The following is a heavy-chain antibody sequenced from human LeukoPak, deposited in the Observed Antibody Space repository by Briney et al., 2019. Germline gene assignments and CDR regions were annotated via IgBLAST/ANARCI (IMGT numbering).Heavy chain of an antibody. J-gene: IGHJ4*02. D-gene: IGHD3-10*01. Sequence: SETLSLTCTVSGGSISSSSYYWGWIRQPPGKGLEWIGSIYYSGSTYYNPSHKSRVTISVDTSKNQFSLKLSSVTAADTAVYYCARVGYYYGSGSYYIDYWGQGTLVTVSS. V-gene: IGHV4-39*07. CDR1: GGSISSSSYY. CDR3: ARVGYYYGSGSYYIDY. CDR2: IYYSGST.